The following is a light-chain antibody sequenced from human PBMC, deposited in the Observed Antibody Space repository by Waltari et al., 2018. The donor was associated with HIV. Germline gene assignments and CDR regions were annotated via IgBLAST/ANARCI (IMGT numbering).Light chain of an antibody. CDR1: QNVSSY. V-gene: IGKV3-11*01. CDR2: GAS. J-gene: IGKJ2*03. CDR3: QQRSNWPPRYS. Sequence: ENVLTQSPATLSLSPGERATLSCRASQNVSSYLAWYQQKPGQAPRLLIYGASNRANGIPARFSGSGSGTDFTLTINSLEPEDFAVYYCQQRSNWPPRYSFGQGTKLEIK.